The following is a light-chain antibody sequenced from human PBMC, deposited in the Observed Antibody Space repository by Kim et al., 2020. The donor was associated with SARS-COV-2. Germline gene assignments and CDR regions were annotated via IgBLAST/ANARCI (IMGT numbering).Light chain of an antibody. CDR3: QQFSNYVLT. Sequence: ASVGDRVRIACRSSQDISSALAWYEQRPGQAPNLLIYDASSLQSGVPARFSGSGSGTHFTLTISSLQPEDFATYYCQQFSNYVLTFGGGTKVDIK. CDR2: DAS. V-gene: IGKV1D-13*01. J-gene: IGKJ4*01. CDR1: QDISSA.